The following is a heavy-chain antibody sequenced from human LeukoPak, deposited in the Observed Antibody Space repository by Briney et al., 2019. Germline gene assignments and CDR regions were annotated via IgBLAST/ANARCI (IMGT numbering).Heavy chain of an antibody. CDR3: ARDYYYDSSGYYYGTAFGI. V-gene: IGHV1-8*01. Sequence: GASVKVSCKASGYTFTSYDINWVRQATGQGLEWMGWMNPNSGNTGYAQKLQGRVTMTRNTSISTAYMELSSLRSEDTAVYYCARDYYYDSSGYYYGTAFGIWGQGTMVTVSS. D-gene: IGHD3-22*01. CDR1: GYTFTSYD. CDR2: MNPNSGNT. J-gene: IGHJ3*02.